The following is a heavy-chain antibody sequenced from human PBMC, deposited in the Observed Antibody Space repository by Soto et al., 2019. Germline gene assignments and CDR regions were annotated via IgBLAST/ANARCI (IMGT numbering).Heavy chain of an antibody. D-gene: IGHD3-22*01. CDR3: ETDTYLDYSDSSGYYPWYHYGLDV. CDR1: GFTFISYA. V-gene: IGHV3-23*01. J-gene: IGHJ6*04. Sequence: PWWALRLSCASSGFTFISYAISLFRHSPGNGLEWVSTISGSGYSTYDADSVKCLFAISRYNSNNRRYLQMTSLRAEDQAVYYCETDTYLDYSDSSGYYPWYHYGLDVWGKGTTVTVSS. CDR2: ISGSGYST.